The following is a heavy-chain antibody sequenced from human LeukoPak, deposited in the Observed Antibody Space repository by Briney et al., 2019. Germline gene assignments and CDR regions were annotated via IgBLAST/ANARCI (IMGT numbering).Heavy chain of an antibody. CDR2: IYYSGYN. CDR1: GGPLNNYY. D-gene: IGHD3-22*01. V-gene: IGHV4-59*07. J-gene: IGHJ4*02. CDR3: ARHRGSGYPYFDY. Sequence: PSDPLSLTCTVSGGPLNNYYGSWIRQPPREGLEWIGYIYYSGYNNHNPSLKSRVPLSVDKSKNQFSLKMSSLTAANTAVYYCARHRGSGYPYFDYWGQGTLVTVSS.